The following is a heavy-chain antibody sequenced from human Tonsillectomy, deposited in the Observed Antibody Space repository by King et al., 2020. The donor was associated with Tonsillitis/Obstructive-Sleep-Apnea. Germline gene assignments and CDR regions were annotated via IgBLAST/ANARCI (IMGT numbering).Heavy chain of an antibody. CDR2: VYFSGST. J-gene: IGHJ4*02. V-gene: IGHV4-61*01. CDR1: GGSVSTGSYH. Sequence: QLQESGPGLVKPSETLSLTCSVSGGSVSTGSYHWSWIRQPPGKGLEWIGYVYFSGSTNYNPSLKSRVTMSVDTSKNQFSLKLSSVTAADTAVYYCARDNLPTVSGIDYWGQGTLVTVSS. D-gene: IGHD4-11*01. CDR3: ARDNLPTVSGIDY.